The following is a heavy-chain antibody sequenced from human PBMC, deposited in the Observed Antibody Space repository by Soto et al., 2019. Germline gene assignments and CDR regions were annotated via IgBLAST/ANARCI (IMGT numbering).Heavy chain of an antibody. CDR3: ARILFPLPPHSFEN. Sequence: ASVKVSCKASGYIFTSYGISWVRQAPGQGLEWMGWISAYNGNTNYAQKLQGRVTMTTDTYTSTAYMELRSLKMDDTAVYYLARILFPLPPHSFENWGQGTMVTVSS. J-gene: IGHJ3*02. D-gene: IGHD2-21*01. CDR2: ISAYNGNT. V-gene: IGHV1-18*04. CDR1: GYIFTSYG.